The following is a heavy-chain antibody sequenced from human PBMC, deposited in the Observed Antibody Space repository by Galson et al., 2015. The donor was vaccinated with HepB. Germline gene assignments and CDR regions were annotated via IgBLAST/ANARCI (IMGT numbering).Heavy chain of an antibody. J-gene: IGHJ4*02. D-gene: IGHD1-26*01. CDR2: ISSSSIYT. V-gene: IGHV3-11*06. CDR1: GITFNDHY. CDR3: ARTIDSGSYGYFDY. Sequence: SLRLSCAVSGITFNDHYMSWVRQAPGKGLEWVSYISSSSIYTNYADSVKGRFTISRDNAKKSLYLHMNSLRAEDTAVYYCARTIDSGSYGYFDYWGQGALVTVSS.